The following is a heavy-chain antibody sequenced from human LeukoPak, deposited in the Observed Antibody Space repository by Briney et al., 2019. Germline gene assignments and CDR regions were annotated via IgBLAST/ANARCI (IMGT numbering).Heavy chain of an antibody. D-gene: IGHD2-8*01. J-gene: IGHJ4*02. V-gene: IGHV1-2*02. CDR3: ARDVSRSRDF. Sequence: ASVKVSCKASGYTFTGYYLHWVRRAPGQGLEWMGWINPNSGVTNYAQKFQGRVTLTRDTSITTAYMQLSRLSSDDTAVYYCARDVSRSRDFWGQGTLVTVSS. CDR1: GYTFTGYY. CDR2: INPNSGVT.